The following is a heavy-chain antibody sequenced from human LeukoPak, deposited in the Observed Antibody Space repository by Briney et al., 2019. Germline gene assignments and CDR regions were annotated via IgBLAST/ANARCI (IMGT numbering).Heavy chain of an antibody. Sequence: SETLSLTCTVSGGSISSSSYYWGWVRQPPGKGLEWIGSIYYSGSTYYNPSLKSRVTISVDTSKNQFSLKLSSVTAADTAVYYCARESAAAYCGGDCSSDAFDIWGQGTMVTVSS. CDR3: ARESAAAYCGGDCSSDAFDI. CDR1: GGSISSSSYY. CDR2: IYYSGST. V-gene: IGHV4-39*07. J-gene: IGHJ3*02. D-gene: IGHD2-21*02.